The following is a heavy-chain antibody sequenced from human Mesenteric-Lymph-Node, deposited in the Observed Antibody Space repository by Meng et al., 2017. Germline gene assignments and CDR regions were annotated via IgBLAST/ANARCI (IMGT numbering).Heavy chain of an antibody. Sequence: LVEPGRGLVHPGGSLRLSCAVSGFNFSDYYMGRILQAAAKRLEWVAVISYDGSNKYYADSVKGRFNISRDNSKNTLYSQMNSLRPEDTAVYYCARGGRRWGQGTLVTVSS. J-gene: IGHJ4*02. D-gene: IGHD1-14*01. CDR1: GFNFSDYY. CDR2: ISYDGSNK. V-gene: IGHV3-30*01. CDR3: ARGGRR.